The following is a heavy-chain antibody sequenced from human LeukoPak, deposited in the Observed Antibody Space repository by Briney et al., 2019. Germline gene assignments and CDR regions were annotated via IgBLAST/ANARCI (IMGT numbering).Heavy chain of an antibody. V-gene: IGHV1-8*03. Sequence: ASVTVSCKASGYTFTSYDINWVRQATGQGLEWMGWMNPNSGNTGYAQKFQGRVTITADKSTSTAYMELSSLRSEDTAVYYCARGGGYSYGLDHFDYWGQGTLVTVSS. D-gene: IGHD5-18*01. CDR1: GYTFTSYD. J-gene: IGHJ4*02. CDR2: MNPNSGNT. CDR3: ARGGGYSYGLDHFDY.